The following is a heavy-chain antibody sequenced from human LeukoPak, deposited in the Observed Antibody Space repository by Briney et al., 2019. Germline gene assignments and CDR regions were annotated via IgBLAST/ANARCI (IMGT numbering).Heavy chain of an antibody. V-gene: IGHV4-34*01. CDR3: ARDPTNDAFDI. CDR1: GGSFSGYY. J-gene: IGHJ3*02. Sequence: PSETLSLTCAVYGGSFSGYYWSWIRQPPGKGLEWIGEINHSGSTNYNPSLKSRVTISVDTSKNQFSLKLSSVTAADTAVYYCARDPTNDAFDIWGRGTMVTVSS. CDR2: INHSGST.